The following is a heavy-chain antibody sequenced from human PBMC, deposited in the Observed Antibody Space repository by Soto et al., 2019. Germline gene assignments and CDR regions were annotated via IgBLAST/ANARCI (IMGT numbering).Heavy chain of an antibody. CDR1: GFTFSSYW. CDR2: INNDGSST. D-gene: IGHD2-2*01. CDR3: SRDCSTSCFIDC. J-gene: IGHJ4*02. V-gene: IGHV3-74*01. Sequence: GGSLRLSCAASGFTFSSYWMHWVRQAPGEGLVWVSRINNDGSSTTYADSVKGRFTISRDNAKNTLYLQMNSLRAEDTAVYYCSRDCSTSCFIDCWGQGTLGTVSS.